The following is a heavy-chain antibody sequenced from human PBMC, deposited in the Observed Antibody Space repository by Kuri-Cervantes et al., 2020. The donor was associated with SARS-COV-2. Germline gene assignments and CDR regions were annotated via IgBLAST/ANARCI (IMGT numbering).Heavy chain of an antibody. J-gene: IGHJ3*02. V-gene: IGHV1-24*01. CDR2: FDPEDGET. D-gene: IGHD3-10*01. CDR3: ATGVPTRLFGEELKNDAFDI. CDR1: GYTFTGYY. Sequence: ASVKVSCKASGYTFTGYYMHWVRQAPGQGLEWMGGFDPEDGETIYAQKFQGRVTMTEDTSTDTAHMEPSSLRSEDTAVYYCATGVPTRLFGEELKNDAFDIWGQGTTVTVSS.